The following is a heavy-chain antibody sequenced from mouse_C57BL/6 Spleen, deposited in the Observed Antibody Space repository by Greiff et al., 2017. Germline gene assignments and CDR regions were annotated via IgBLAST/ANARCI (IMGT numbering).Heavy chain of an antibody. D-gene: IGHD2-4*01. CDR2: IDPEDDET. V-gene: IGHV14-2*01. CDR3: ARSNDYDESFDY. CDR1: GFNIKDYY. J-gene: IGHJ2*01. Sequence: VQLQQSGAELVKPGASVKLSCTASGFNIKDYYMHWVKQRTEQGLEWIGRIDPEDDETKYAPKFQGKATITADTSSNTAYLQLSSLTSEDTAVYYCARSNDYDESFDYWGQGTTLTVSS.